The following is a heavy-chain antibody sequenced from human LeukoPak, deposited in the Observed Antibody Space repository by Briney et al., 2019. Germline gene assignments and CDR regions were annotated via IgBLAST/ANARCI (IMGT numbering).Heavy chain of an antibody. Sequence: PGGSLRLSCAASGFTFSSYEMNWVRQAPGKGLEWVSYISSSGSTIYYADSVKGRFTISRDNSKNTLYLQMNSLGAEDTAVYYCAKDLRGYNYGYLTDWGQGTLVTVSS. CDR2: ISSSGSTI. V-gene: IGHV3-48*03. J-gene: IGHJ4*02. D-gene: IGHD5-18*01. CDR1: GFTFSSYE. CDR3: AKDLRGYNYGYLTD.